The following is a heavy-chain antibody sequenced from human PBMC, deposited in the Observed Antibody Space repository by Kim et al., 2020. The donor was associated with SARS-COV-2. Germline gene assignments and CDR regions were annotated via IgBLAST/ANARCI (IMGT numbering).Heavy chain of an antibody. V-gene: IGHV3-23*01. D-gene: IGHD2-21*01. J-gene: IGHJ4*02. Sequence: GGSLRLSCTTSGFTFTGHAMSWVRQAPGKGLEWVSSLDGSDGTTYYVVSVKGRFSISRDDSKNTLYLQKSALRADDTAAYYCLKGGWGWIWDYWGQGTLVTVSS. CDR3: LKGGWGWIWDY. CDR2: LDGSDGTT. CDR1: GFTFTGHA.